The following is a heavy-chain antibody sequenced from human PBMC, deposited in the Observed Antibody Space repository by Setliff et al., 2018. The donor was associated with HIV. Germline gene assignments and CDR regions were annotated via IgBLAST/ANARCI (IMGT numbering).Heavy chain of an antibody. Sequence: ASVKVSCKASGYTFTGYYMHWVRQAPGQGLEWMGWINPNSGGTNYAQKFQGRVTMTRDNAKNSLYLQMNGLRAEDTAVYYCARDPGITAKPFYFDCWGQGTLVTVSS. D-gene: IGHD1-20*01. J-gene: IGHJ4*02. CDR2: INPNSGGT. V-gene: IGHV1-2*02. CDR3: ARDPGITAKPFYFDC. CDR1: GYTFTGYY.